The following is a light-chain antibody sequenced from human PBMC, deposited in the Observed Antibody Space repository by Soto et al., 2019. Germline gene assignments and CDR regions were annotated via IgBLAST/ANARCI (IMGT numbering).Light chain of an antibody. Sequence: QSVLTQPASVSGSPGQSITISCTGTSSDVGRFGFVSWYRQHPGKAPQLMIYDVSYRPSGVSSRFSGSKSGNTASLAISGLQAEDEADYYCNSYTNTNYYVVGTGTKVTVL. J-gene: IGLJ1*01. V-gene: IGLV2-14*03. CDR1: SSDVGRFGF. CDR2: DVS. CDR3: NSYTNTNYYV.